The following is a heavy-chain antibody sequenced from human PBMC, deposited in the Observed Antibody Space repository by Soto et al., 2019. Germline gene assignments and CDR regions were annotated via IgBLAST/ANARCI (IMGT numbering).Heavy chain of an antibody. CDR2: ISSSGSTI. CDR1: GFTFSDYY. CDR3: ARDGASRAAAGTGLGAAFDI. D-gene: IGHD6-13*01. J-gene: IGHJ3*02. Sequence: QVQLVESGGGLVKPGGSLRLSCAASGFTFSDYYMSWIRQAPGKGLEWVSYISSSGSTIYYADSVKGRFTISRDNAKNSLYLQMNSLRAEDTAVYYCARDGASRAAAGTGLGAAFDIWGQGTMVTVSS. V-gene: IGHV3-11*01.